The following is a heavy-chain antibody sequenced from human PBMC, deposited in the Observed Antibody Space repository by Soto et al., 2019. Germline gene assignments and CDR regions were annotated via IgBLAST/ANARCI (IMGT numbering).Heavy chain of an antibody. J-gene: IGHJ4*02. Sequence: SLRLCCAASXFTFSSYAMSWVRQAPGKGREWVSAISGSGGSTYYADSVKGRFTISRDNSKNTLYLQMNSLRAEDTAVYYCAKFQQPVGKLNCFDYWGQGTPVTVSS. CDR1: XFTFSSYA. V-gene: IGHV3-23*01. CDR2: ISGSGGST. CDR3: AKFQQPVGKLNCFDY. D-gene: IGHD6-13*01.